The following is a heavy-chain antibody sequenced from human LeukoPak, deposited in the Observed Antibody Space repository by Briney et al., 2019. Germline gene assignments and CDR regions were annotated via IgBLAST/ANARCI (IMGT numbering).Heavy chain of an antibody. CDR2: IYYSGAT. CDR3: ARVKSGTGWFDP. D-gene: IGHD3-10*01. J-gene: IGHJ5*02. Sequence: SETLSLTCTVSGGSISSSTYYWGWIRRPPGKGLEWIGSIYYSGATYYNPSLKTRVTISGDTSKNHFSLKLSSVTAADTAMYYCARVKSGTGWFDPWGQGTLVTVSS. V-gene: IGHV4-39*07. CDR1: GGSISSSTYY.